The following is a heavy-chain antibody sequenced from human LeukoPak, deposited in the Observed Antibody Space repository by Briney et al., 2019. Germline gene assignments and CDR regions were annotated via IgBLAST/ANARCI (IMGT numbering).Heavy chain of an antibody. CDR2: IYYSGTA. CDR3: ARVPPRYCSGGSCSYYFDY. J-gene: IGHJ4*02. CDR1: GGSISSGDYH. V-gene: IGHV4-30-4*01. Sequence: SGTLSLTCTVSGGSISSGDYHWSWIRQPPGKGLEWIGYIYYSGTAYYNPSLKSRVTISVDTSKNQFSLRLSSVTAADTAVYYCARVPPRYCSGGSCSYYFDYWGQGTLVTVSS. D-gene: IGHD2-15*01.